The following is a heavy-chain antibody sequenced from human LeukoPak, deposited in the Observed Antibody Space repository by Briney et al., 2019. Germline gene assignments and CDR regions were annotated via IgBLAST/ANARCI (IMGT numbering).Heavy chain of an antibody. CDR3: ATDHIAAAGTGFAP. CDR2: IIPIFGTA. Sequence: ASVRVSCKASGGTFSSYAISWVRQAPGQGLEWMGGIIPIFGTANYAQKFQGRVTMTEDTSTDTAYMELSSLRSEDTAVYYCATDHIAAAGTGFAPWGQGTLVTVSS. D-gene: IGHD6-13*01. V-gene: IGHV1-69*06. CDR1: GGTFSSYA. J-gene: IGHJ5*02.